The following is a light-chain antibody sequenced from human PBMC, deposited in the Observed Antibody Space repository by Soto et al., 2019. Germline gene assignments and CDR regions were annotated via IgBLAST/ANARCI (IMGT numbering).Light chain of an antibody. CDR2: EVT. J-gene: IGLJ1*01. CDR3: NSDVSSNNYV. V-gene: IGLV2-8*01. Sequence: QSALTPPPSASGSPGQSVTISCIGTASDIGRYNYVSWYQHHPGKAPKLIIYEVTKRPSGAPDRFSGSKSGNTASMTVSGLKDDDEADYYCNSDVSSNNYVFGTGTQVTV. CDR1: ASDIGRYNY.